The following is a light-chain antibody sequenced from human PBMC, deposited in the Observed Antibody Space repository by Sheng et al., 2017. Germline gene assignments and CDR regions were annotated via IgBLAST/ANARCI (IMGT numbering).Light chain of an antibody. J-gene: IGKJ3*01. CDR3: QQYDDFPI. V-gene: IGKV1-33*01. CDR2: DAS. CDR1: QDISNH. Sequence: DIQMTQSPSAMSASVGDRVTITCQASQDISNHLNWYQQKPGKAPKLLIYDASYLETGVPSRFSGSGSGTDFNFTINSLQSEDVATYFCQQYDDFPIFGPGTKVDFK.